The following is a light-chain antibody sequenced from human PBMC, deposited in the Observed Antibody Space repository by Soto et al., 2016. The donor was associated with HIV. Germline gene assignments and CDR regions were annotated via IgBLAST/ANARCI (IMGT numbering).Light chain of an antibody. CDR2: KAS. J-gene: IGKJ4*01. CDR3: QQYNSYSRLT. V-gene: IGKV1-5*03. CDR1: QSISSW. Sequence: DIQMTQSPSTLSASVGDRVTITCRASQSISSWLAWYQQKPGKAPKLLIYKASSLESGVPSRFSGSGSGTEFTLTISSLQPDDFATYYCQQYNSYSRLTFGGGTKGGDQT.